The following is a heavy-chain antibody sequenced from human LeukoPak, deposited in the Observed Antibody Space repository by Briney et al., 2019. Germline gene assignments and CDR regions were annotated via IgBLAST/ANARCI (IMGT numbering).Heavy chain of an antibody. V-gene: IGHV4-30-4*08. CDR1: GGSISSGDYY. D-gene: IGHD3-22*01. CDR3: ARAFYSSGYYYNY. Sequence: SETLSLTCAVSGGSISSGDYYWSWIRLPPGKGLEWIGYISYSGTIYYNPSLKSRVTISVDTSKNQFSLKLSSVTAADTAVYYCARAFYSSGYYYNYWGQGTLVTVSS. J-gene: IGHJ4*02. CDR2: ISYSGTI.